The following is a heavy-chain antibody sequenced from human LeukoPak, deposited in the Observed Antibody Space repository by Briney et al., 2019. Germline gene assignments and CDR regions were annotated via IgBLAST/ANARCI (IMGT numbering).Heavy chain of an antibody. Sequence: ASVKVSCKASGYTFTGYYMHWVRQAPGQGLEWMGWINPNSGGTNYAQKFQGRVTMTRDTSISTAYMELSRLRSDDTAVYYCARIPIASDIVVVPAAMYYFDXXGQGXXVTV. V-gene: IGHV1-2*02. D-gene: IGHD2-2*01. CDR3: ARIPIASDIVVVPAAMYYFDX. CDR2: INPNSGGT. CDR1: GYTFTGYY. J-gene: IGHJ4*02.